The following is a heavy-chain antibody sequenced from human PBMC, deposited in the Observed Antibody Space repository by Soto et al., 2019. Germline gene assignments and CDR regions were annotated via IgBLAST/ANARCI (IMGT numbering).Heavy chain of an antibody. CDR2: IGTAGDT. CDR3: ARGRLRRSGGMDV. Sequence: EVQLVESGGGLVQPGGSLRLSCAASGFTFSSYDMHWVRQATGKGLEWVSAIGTAGDTYYPGSVKGRFTISRENAKNSLYLQMNSLRAEDTAVYYCARGRLRRSGGMDVWGQGTTVTVSS. V-gene: IGHV3-13*01. D-gene: IGHD4-17*01. CDR1: GFTFSSYD. J-gene: IGHJ6*02.